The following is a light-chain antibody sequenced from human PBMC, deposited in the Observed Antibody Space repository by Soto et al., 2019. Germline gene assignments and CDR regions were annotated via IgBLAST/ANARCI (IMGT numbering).Light chain of an antibody. CDR2: AAS. Sequence: IVLPQSPGTLSLSPGERATLSCRASQSVSSDFLAWYQQKPGQAPRLLIHAASSRATGIPDRFSGSGSGTDFTLTINRLEPEDFAVYYCQHFGDSPPVFTFGPGTKVGIK. J-gene: IGKJ3*01. CDR1: QSVSSDF. V-gene: IGKV3-20*01. CDR3: QHFGDSPPVFT.